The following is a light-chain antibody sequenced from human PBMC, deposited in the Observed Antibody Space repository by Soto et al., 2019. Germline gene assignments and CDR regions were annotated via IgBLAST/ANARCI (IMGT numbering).Light chain of an antibody. J-gene: IGLJ2*01. CDR1: SGHSNYA. V-gene: IGLV4-69*01. CDR3: QTWGTAIHDVV. Sequence: QLVLTQSPSDSASLGAWVKLTCTLSSGHSNYAIAWHQQQPEKGPRYLMKLNSDGSHSKGDGIPDRFSGSSSGAERHLTISSLQSEDEADYYCQTWGTAIHDVVFGGGTKLTVL. CDR2: LNSDGSH.